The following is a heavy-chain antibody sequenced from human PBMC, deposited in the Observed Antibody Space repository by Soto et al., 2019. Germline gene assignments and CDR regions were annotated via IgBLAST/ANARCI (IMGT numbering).Heavy chain of an antibody. CDR3: ARAGDSSGYYPYFDY. V-gene: IGHV4-31*03. CDR2: IYYSGST. CDR1: AGSISSGGYY. D-gene: IGHD3-22*01. J-gene: IGHJ4*02. Sequence: SETLSLTCTVSAGSISSGGYYWSWIRQHPGKGLEWIGYIYYSGSTYYNPSLKSRVTISVDTSKNQFSLKLSSVTAADTAVYYCARAGDSSGYYPYFDYWGQGTLFTVLL.